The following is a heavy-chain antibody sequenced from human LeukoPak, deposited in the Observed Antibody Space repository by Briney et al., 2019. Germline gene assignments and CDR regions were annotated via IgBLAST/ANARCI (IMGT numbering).Heavy chain of an antibody. J-gene: IGHJ3*02. CDR2: MNPNSGNT. CDR1: GYTFTSYD. CDR3: ARLYGDYRDAFDI. V-gene: IGHV1-8*03. D-gene: IGHD4-17*01. Sequence: ASVKVSCKASGYTFTSYDINWVRQATGQGLEWMGWMNPNSGNTGYAQKFQGRVTITRNTSISTAYMELSSLRSDDTAVYYCARLYGDYRDAFDIWGQGTMVTVSS.